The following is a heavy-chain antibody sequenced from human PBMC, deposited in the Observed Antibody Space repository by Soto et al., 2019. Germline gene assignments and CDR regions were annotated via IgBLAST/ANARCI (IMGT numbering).Heavy chain of an antibody. J-gene: IGHJ3*02. Sequence: PSETLSLTCTVSGGSISSYYWSWIRQPPGKGLGWIGYIYYSGSTNYNPSLKSRVTISVDTSKNQFSLKLSSVTAADTAVYYCARLNVVPVSGAFDIWGQGTMVTVS. D-gene: IGHD2-2*01. CDR2: IYYSGST. V-gene: IGHV4-59*08. CDR3: ARLNVVPVSGAFDI. CDR1: GGSISSYY.